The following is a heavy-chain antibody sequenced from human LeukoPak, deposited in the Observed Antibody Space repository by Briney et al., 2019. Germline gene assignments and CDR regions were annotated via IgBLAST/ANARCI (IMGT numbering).Heavy chain of an antibody. CDR2: IYYSGST. J-gene: IGHJ6*03. CDR1: GGSISSSSYY. Sequence: SETLSLTCTVSGGSISSSSYYWGWIRQPPGKGLEWIGSIYYSGSTYYNPSLKSRVTISVDTSKNQFSLKLSSVTAADTAVYYCARARVNYMDVWGKGTTVTVSS. D-gene: IGHD3-16*02. V-gene: IGHV4-39*01. CDR3: ARARVNYMDV.